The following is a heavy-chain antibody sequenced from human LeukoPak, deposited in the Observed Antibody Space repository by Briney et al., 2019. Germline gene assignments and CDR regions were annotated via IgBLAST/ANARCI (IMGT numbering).Heavy chain of an antibody. CDR3: ARTNIGPAGSWFDP. CDR1: GGSISSGSYY. V-gene: IGHV4-61*02. D-gene: IGHD6-13*01. CDR2: IYTSGST. Sequence: SGTLSLTCTVSGGSISSGSYYWSWIRQPAGKGLEWIGRIYTSGSTNYNPSLKSRVTISVDTSKKQLSLQLSSVTAADTAVYYCARTNIGPAGSWFDPWGQGTLVTVSS. J-gene: IGHJ5*02.